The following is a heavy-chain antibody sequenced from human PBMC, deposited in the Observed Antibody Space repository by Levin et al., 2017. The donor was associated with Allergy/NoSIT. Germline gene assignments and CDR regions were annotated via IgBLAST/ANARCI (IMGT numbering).Heavy chain of an antibody. J-gene: IGHJ4*02. D-gene: IGHD3-10*01. V-gene: IGHV3-11*01. CDR1: GFTFSDYY. CDR3: ARDRSTYYYGSGSSILFDY. CDR2: ISSSGSTI. Sequence: GESLKISCAASGFTFSDYYMSWIRQAPGKGLEWVSYISSSGSTIYYADSVKGRFTISRDNAKNSLYLQMNSLRAEDTAVYYCARDRSTYYYGSGSSILFDYWGQGTLVTVSS.